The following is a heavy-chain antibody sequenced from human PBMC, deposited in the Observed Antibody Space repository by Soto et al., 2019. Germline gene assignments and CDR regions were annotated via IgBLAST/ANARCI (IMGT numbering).Heavy chain of an antibody. CDR2: IYHSGST. D-gene: IGHD3-10*01. V-gene: IGHV4-30-2*01. CDR3: ARGVRGAPMYNWLDP. J-gene: IGHJ5*02. CDR1: RGSISRGGYS. Sequence: SETLSLTCAVSRGSISRGGYSWSWVRQPPGKGLEWIGYIYHSGSTYYNPSLKSRVTISVDRSKNQFSLKLSSVTAADTAVYYCARGVRGAPMYNWLDPWGQGTLLTVSS.